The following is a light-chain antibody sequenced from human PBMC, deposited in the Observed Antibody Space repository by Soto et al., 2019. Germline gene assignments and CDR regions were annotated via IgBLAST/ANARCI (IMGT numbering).Light chain of an antibody. J-gene: IGLJ2*01. CDR1: SNDDGGHNY. Sequence: QSALTQPPSASGSAGQSVTISCTGTSNDDGGHNYVSWYQQRPGKAPTLLIYEISKRPSGVPDRFSGSKSGSTASLTVSGLQAADEAQYYCSSYAGGNNLIFGGGTKLTVL. V-gene: IGLV2-8*01. CDR3: SSYAGGNNLI. CDR2: EIS.